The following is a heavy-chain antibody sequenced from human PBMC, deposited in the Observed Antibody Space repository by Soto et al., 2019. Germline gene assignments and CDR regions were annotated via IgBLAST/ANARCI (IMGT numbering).Heavy chain of an antibody. V-gene: IGHV5-51*01. D-gene: IGHD6-13*01. Sequence: PGESLKISCKGSGYNFANYWIGWVRQMPGKGLEWMGMIFPGDSDTKNSPSLQGQITMSVDKSDSSAYLQWRSLKASDTAMYYCAAGYTTGPDAFDTWGQGTMVTVS. CDR2: IFPGDSDT. CDR3: AAGYTTGPDAFDT. CDR1: GYNFANYW. J-gene: IGHJ3*02.